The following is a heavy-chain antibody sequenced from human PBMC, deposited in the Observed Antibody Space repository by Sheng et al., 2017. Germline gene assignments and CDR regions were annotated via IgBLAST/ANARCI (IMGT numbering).Heavy chain of an antibody. D-gene: IGHD3-22*01. Sequence: EVQLVESGGGLVQPGGSLRLSCAASGLSFRGYELNWVRQAPGKGLEWVSYISSSGRSLKYADSVRGRFTISRDDAKNSLYLQMNTLRAEDTAVYYCATTYDTFGYLIHWGQGALVTVSS. CDR2: ISSSGRSL. CDR1: GLSFRGYE. V-gene: IGHV3-48*03. J-gene: IGHJ4*02. CDR3: ATTYDTFGYLIH.